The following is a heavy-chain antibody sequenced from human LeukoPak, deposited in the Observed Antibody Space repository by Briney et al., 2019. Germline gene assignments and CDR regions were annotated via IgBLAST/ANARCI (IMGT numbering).Heavy chain of an antibody. CDR3: AKDAYDFWTHKTFDY. D-gene: IGHD3-3*01. J-gene: IGHJ4*02. V-gene: IGHV3-9*01. CDR1: GFTFNDYA. CDR2: ISWNSGSI. Sequence: GGSLRLSCAASGFTFNDYAMNWVRQAPGKGLEWVSGISWNSGSIGYADSVKGRFTISRDNAKNSLYLQMNSLRTEDTALYYCAKDAYDFWTHKTFDYWGQGTLVTVSS.